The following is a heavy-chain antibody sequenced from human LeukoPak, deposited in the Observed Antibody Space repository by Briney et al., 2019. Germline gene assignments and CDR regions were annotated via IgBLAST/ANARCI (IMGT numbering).Heavy chain of an antibody. CDR3: AKDFNPYRALGMDV. J-gene: IGHJ6*02. Sequence: GRSLRLSSAASGFTFDDYAMHWVRQAPGKGLEWVSGISWKSGSIGYADSVKGRFTISRDNAKNSLYLQMNSLRAEDTALYYCAKDFNPYRALGMDVWGQGTTVTVSS. CDR2: ISWKSGSI. CDR1: GFTFDDYA. V-gene: IGHV3-9*01. D-gene: IGHD4-11*01.